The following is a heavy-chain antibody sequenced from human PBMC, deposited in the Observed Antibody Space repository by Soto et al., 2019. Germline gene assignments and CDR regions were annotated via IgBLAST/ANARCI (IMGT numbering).Heavy chain of an antibody. Sequence: SLRLSCAASGFTFSSYGMHWVRQAPGKGLEWVAVISYDGSNKYYADSVKGRFTISRDNSKNTLYLQMNSLRAEDTAVYYCAKDYYDSSGYYSINYFDYWGQGTLVTVSS. V-gene: IGHV3-30*18. J-gene: IGHJ4*02. D-gene: IGHD3-22*01. CDR3: AKDYYDSSGYYSINYFDY. CDR1: GFTFSSYG. CDR2: ISYDGSNK.